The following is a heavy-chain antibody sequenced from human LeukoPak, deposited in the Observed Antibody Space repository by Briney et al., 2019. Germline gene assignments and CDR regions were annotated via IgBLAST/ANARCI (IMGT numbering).Heavy chain of an antibody. Sequence: GGSLRLSCAVSGFRFSGYNMNWVRQAPGKGLEWIAYISSTTVMYYADSVEGRFTVSRDNAHDSLYLQMSSLTLDDTAVYFCAREGDGSNSGFAYWGQGTLVTVSS. J-gene: IGHJ4*02. D-gene: IGHD4-11*01. CDR1: GFRFSGYN. V-gene: IGHV3-69-1*01. CDR3: AREGDGSNSGFAY. CDR2: ISSTTVM.